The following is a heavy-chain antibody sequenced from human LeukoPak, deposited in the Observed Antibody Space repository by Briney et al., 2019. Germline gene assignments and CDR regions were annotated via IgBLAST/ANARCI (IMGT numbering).Heavy chain of an antibody. CDR3: TTSSWGNPVS. V-gene: IGHV3-15*01. Sequence: GGSLRLSCAVSGLTFIDAYMTWVRQAPGRALEWVGLIKSTPDGGTTHYAAPVRGRFTVSRDDSKNTLFLQMNSLKTEDTAVYYCTTSSWGNPVSWGQGTLVTVSS. CDR1: GLTFIDAY. D-gene: IGHD3-16*01. J-gene: IGHJ5*02. CDR2: IKSTPDGGTT.